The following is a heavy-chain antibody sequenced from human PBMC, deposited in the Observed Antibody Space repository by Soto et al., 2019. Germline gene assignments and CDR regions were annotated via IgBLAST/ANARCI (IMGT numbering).Heavy chain of an antibody. Sequence: LSLTCTVSGGSISSGGYYWSWIRQHPGKGLEWIGYIYYSGSTYYNPSLKSRVTISVDTSKNQFSLKLSSVTAADTAVYYCARVRGSERWLQLRDFDYWGQGTLVTVSS. V-gene: IGHV4-31*03. CDR3: ARVRGSERWLQLRDFDY. J-gene: IGHJ4*02. CDR2: IYYSGST. D-gene: IGHD5-12*01. CDR1: GGSISSGGYY.